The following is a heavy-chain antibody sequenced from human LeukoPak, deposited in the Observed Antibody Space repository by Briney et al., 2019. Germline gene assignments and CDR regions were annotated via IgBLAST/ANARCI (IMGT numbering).Heavy chain of an antibody. D-gene: IGHD3-3*01. CDR2: MHYTGST. CDR3: ARDPRQGGDFWSATNWFDP. V-gene: IGHV4-39*07. Sequence: PSETLSLTCTVSGASISSASYYWAWIRQPPGKGLEWIASMHYTGSTYFNPSLKGRVTISVDTSKNQFSLNLNSVTAADTAVYYCARDPRQGGDFWSATNWFDPWGQGTLVTVSS. CDR1: GASISSASYY. J-gene: IGHJ5*02.